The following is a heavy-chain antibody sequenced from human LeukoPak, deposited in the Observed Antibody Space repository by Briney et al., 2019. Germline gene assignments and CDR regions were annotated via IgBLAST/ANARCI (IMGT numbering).Heavy chain of an antibody. V-gene: IGHV4-38-2*02. CDR1: DYSISSGYY. J-gene: IGHJ6*03. Sequence: SETLSLTCTVSDYSISSGYYWGWIRQPPGKGLEWIASIYHSGSTYYNPSLKSRVTISVDTSKNQFSLKLSSVTAADTAVYYCARVDLGDTGVVYYYYYMDVWGKGTTVTVSS. D-gene: IGHD2-21*02. CDR3: ARVDLGDTGVVYYYYYMDV. CDR2: IYHSGST.